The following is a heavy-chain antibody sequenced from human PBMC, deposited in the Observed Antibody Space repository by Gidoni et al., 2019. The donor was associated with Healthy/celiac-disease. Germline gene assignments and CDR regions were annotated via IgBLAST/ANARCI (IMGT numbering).Heavy chain of an antibody. CDR3: ARLSYIVGASFYY. Sequence: EVQLVQSGAAGKKPGASLRLSCKVSGYSLTSYCDSWVRQMPGKGLEWMGRFDPTASHTNYSPSVQRHVTISADKSTSTPYLQLSSLKASVTAMYYCARLSYIVGASFYYWGQGTLVTVSS. V-gene: IGHV5-10-1*01. CDR1: GYSLTSYC. J-gene: IGHJ4*02. CDR2: FDPTASHT. D-gene: IGHD1-26*01.